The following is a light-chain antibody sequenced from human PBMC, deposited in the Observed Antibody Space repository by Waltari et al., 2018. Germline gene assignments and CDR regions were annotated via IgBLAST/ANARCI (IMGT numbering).Light chain of an antibody. CDR2: RAS. J-gene: IGKJ1*01. Sequence: EIVMTQSPATLSVSPGERATLSCRASQSVSRNLAWYQQKPGQAPRPLIYRASTRATDIPARFSGSGSGTEFTLTISSLQSEDFAIYYCQQYNNWPPWTFGQGTKVEIK. CDR3: QQYNNWPPWT. V-gene: IGKV3-15*01. CDR1: QSVSRN.